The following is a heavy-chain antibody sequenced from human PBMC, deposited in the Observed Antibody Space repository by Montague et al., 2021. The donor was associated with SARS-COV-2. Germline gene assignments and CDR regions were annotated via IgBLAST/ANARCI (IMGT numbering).Heavy chain of an antibody. J-gene: IGHJ3*02. CDR3: ARQRRYQLPITIFGVVMADAFDI. Sequence: SETLSLTCTVSGGSISSYYWSWIRQPPGKGLEWIGYIYYSGSTXXXPSXXXRVTISVDTSKNQFSLKLSSVTAADTAVYYCARQRRYQLPITIFGVVMADAFDIWGQGTMVTASS. D-gene: IGHD3-3*01. CDR1: GGSISSYY. V-gene: IGHV4-59*08. CDR2: IYYSGST.